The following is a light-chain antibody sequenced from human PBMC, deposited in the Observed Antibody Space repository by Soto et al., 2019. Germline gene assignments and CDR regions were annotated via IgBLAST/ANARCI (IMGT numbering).Light chain of an antibody. Sequence: SALTQPASVSGSPGQSITISCAGTSSDVGGSNYVSWYQQHPGKAPKLMIYDVYNRPSGISNRFSGSKSGNTASLTISGLQAEDEADYYCSSHSSSGTLEVFGAGTKVTVL. J-gene: IGLJ1*01. CDR2: DVY. CDR3: SSHSSSGTLEV. V-gene: IGLV2-14*03. CDR1: SSDVGGSNY.